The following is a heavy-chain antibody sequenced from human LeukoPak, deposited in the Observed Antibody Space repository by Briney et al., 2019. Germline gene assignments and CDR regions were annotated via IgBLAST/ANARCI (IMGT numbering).Heavy chain of an antibody. J-gene: IGHJ4*02. CDR3: AREKVRQLRYFDWLG. V-gene: IGHV3-11*01. D-gene: IGHD3-9*01. Sequence: GGSLRLSCAASGFTFSDYYMSWIRQAPGKGLEWVSYISSSGSTIYYADSVKGRFTISRDNAKNSLYLQMNSLRAEDTAVYYCAREKVRQLRYFDWLGWGQGTLVTVSS. CDR1: GFTFSDYY. CDR2: ISSSGSTI.